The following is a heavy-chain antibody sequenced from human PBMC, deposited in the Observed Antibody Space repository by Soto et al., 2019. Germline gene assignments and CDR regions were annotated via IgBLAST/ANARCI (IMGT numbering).Heavy chain of an antibody. CDR1: GGSLSSYY. J-gene: IGHJ4*02. CDR2: FYYSGST. D-gene: IGHD3-10*01. CDR3: ASHMVRGAIPWYFDY. Sequence: SETLSLTCVVSGGSLSSYYWSWIRQPPGKGLEWIGYFYYSGSTKYNPSLESRLTISIDTSKNEFSLKLSSVTAADTAVYYCASHMVRGAIPWYFDYWGQGALVTVSS. V-gene: IGHV4-59*08.